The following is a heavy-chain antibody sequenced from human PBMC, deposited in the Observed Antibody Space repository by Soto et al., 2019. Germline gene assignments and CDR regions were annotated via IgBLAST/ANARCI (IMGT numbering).Heavy chain of an antibody. Sequence: QVQLVQSGAEVKKPGASVKVSCKASGYTFTDYYMHWVRQDPGQRLEWMGWINPNSGTTNYAQKFQGWVTMTRDTSITPVYMEVSRLRSAATAVYYCARVPRGVYYGMDVWGQGTTVTVSS. J-gene: IGHJ6*02. CDR3: ARVPRGVYYGMDV. CDR2: INPNSGTT. D-gene: IGHD3-10*01. V-gene: IGHV1-2*04. CDR1: GYTFTDYY.